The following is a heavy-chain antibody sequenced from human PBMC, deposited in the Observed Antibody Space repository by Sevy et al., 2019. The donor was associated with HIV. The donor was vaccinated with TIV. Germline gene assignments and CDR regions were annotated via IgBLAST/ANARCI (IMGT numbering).Heavy chain of an antibody. V-gene: IGHV3-64D*06. CDR2: ISSNGGST. J-gene: IGHJ4*01. CDR3: VKDRRNYYGSGSLMNY. Sequence: GGSLRLSCSASGFTFSSYAMHWVRQAPGKGLEYVSAISSNGGSTYYADSVKGRFTISRDNSKNTLYLQMSSLRAEDTAVYYCVKDRRNYYGSGSLMNYWGQGTLVTGSS. CDR1: GFTFSSYA. D-gene: IGHD3-10*01.